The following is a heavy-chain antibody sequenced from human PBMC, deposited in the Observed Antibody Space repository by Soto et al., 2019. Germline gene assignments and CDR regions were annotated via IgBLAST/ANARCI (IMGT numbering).Heavy chain of an antibody. Sequence: SETLSLTCAVSGGSISSGGYSWSWIRQPPGKGLEWIGYIYHSGSTYYNPSLKSRVTISVDKSKNQFSLKLSSVTAADTAVYYCARLYYYDSRGHGYWGQGTLVTVSS. D-gene: IGHD3-22*01. V-gene: IGHV4-30-2*01. CDR1: GGSISSGGYS. CDR3: ARLYYYDSRGHGY. J-gene: IGHJ4*02. CDR2: IYHSGST.